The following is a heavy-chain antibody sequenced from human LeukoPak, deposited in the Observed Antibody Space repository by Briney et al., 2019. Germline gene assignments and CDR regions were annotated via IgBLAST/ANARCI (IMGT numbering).Heavy chain of an antibody. D-gene: IGHD1-1*01. CDR2: IYYSGST. V-gene: IGHV4-59*12. Sequence: SETLSLTCTVSGGSISSYYWSWIRQPPGKGLEWIGYIYYSGSTNYNPSLKSRVTISVDTSKNQVSLNLRSVTAADTAVYYCARGRLDGYYFDYWGQGALATVSS. J-gene: IGHJ4*02. CDR1: GGSISSYY. CDR3: ARGRLDGYYFDY.